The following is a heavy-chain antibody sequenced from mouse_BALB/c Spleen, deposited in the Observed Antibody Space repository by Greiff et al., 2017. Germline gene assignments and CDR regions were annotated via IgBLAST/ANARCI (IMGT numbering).Heavy chain of an antibody. V-gene: IGHV5-17*02. CDR1: GFTFSSFG. J-gene: IGHJ4*01. D-gene: IGHD1-1*01. CDR2: ISSGSSTI. CDR3: AREGYYGAMDY. Sequence: EVKLVESGGGLVQPGGSRKLSCAASGFTFSSFGMHWVRQAPEKGLEWVAYISSGSSTIYYADTVKGRFTISRDNPKNTLFLQMTSLRSEDTAMYYCAREGYYGAMDYWGQGTSVTVSS.